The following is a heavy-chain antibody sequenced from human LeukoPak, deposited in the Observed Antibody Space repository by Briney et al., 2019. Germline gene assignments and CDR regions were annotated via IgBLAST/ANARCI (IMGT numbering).Heavy chain of an antibody. J-gene: IGHJ5*02. V-gene: IGHV3-53*01. Sequence: ETLSLTCAVYGGSFSGYYWSWIRQAPGKGLEWVSVIYGGGTTYYADSVKGRFTISRDNSKNTLYLQMNSLRAEDTAVYYCARITMSRFDPWGQGTLVTVS. D-gene: IGHD3-10*02. CDR1: GGSFSGYY. CDR3: ARITMSRFDP. CDR2: IYGGGTT.